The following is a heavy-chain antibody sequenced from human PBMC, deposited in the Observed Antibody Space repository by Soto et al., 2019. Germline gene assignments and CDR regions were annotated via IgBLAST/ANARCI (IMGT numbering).Heavy chain of an antibody. D-gene: IGHD3-3*01. CDR1: GFTFSSYA. Sequence: QVQLVESGGGVVQPGRSLRLSCAASGFTFSSYAMHWVRQAPGKGLEWVAVISYDGSNKYYADSVKGRFTISRDNSKNTLYLQMNSLRAEDTAVYYCARDPGFWSGYPYFDYWGQGTLVTVSS. V-gene: IGHV3-30-3*01. CDR3: ARDPGFWSGYPYFDY. J-gene: IGHJ4*02. CDR2: ISYDGSNK.